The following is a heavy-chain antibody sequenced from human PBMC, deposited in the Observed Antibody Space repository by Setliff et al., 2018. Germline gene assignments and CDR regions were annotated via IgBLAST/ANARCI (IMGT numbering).Heavy chain of an antibody. Sequence: TSETLSLTCTVSGGSISSGSYYWSWIRQPAGKGLEWIGRIFTSGSTNYNPSLKSRVTISVDTSKNQFSLKLSSVTAADTAVYYCARVSIAARPWRRYFDYWGQGTLGTVS. D-gene: IGHD6-6*01. CDR1: GGSISSGSYY. CDR3: ARVSIAARPWRRYFDY. V-gene: IGHV4-61*02. CDR2: IFTSGST. J-gene: IGHJ4*02.